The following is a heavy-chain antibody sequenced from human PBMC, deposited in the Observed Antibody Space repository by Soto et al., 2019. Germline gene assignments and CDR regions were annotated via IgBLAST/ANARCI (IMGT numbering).Heavy chain of an antibody. J-gene: IGHJ4*02. CDR1: GFTFSRYA. CDR3: AKRSSSSTFDY. CDR2: ISGRDDST. V-gene: IGHV3-23*01. Sequence: EVQLLESGGGLVQPGESLRLSCAASGFTFSRYAMSWARQAPGKGVEGVSVISGRDDSTYYADSVKGRFTISRDNSKNTLYLQMNSLRAEDTAVYYCAKRSSSSTFDYWGQGTLVTVSS. D-gene: IGHD6-6*01.